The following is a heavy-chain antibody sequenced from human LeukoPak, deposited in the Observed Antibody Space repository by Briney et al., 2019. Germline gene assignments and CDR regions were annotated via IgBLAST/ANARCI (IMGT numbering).Heavy chain of an antibody. D-gene: IGHD6-19*01. J-gene: IGHJ5*02. CDR3: ARDSSGINWFDP. CDR1: GFTFSSYS. CDR2: ISSSSSYM. Sequence: PGGSLRLSCAASGFTFSSYSMNWVRQAPGKGLEWVSSISSSSSYMYYADSVKGRFTISRDNAKNSLYLQMNSLRAEDTAVYYCARDSSGINWFDPWGQGTLVTVSS. V-gene: IGHV3-21*01.